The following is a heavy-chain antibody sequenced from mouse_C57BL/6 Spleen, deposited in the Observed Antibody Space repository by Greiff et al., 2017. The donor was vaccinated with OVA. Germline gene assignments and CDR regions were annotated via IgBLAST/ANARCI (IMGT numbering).Heavy chain of an antibody. Sequence: VQLQQSGAELVKPGASVKLSCTASGYTFTGYWITWVKQTPGQGLEWIGDIYPGSGSTNYNEKFKGKATLTVDKSSSTAYMQLSSLTSEDSAVYYCARGNNGSSYGDFDVWGTGTTVTVSS. V-gene: IGHV1-55*01. CDR3: ARGNNGSSYGDFDV. J-gene: IGHJ1*03. D-gene: IGHD1-1*01. CDR1: GYTFTGYW. CDR2: IYPGSGST.